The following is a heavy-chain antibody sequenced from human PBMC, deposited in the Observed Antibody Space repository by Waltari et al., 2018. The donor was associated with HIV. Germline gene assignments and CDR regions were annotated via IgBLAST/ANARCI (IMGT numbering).Heavy chain of an antibody. CDR3: TTVFRTYFYDSSGFYPFDY. CDR2: IKSKSEGGTI. J-gene: IGHJ4*02. Sequence: EVHLVESGGGLVKPGGSLTLSCAASGFTFTNAWMGWVRQTPGTGLELVGRIKSKSEGGTIDYAAHAKGRFTISREDSKNTLYLQINSLKTEDTAVYYCTTVFRTYFYDSSGFYPFDYWGQGTLVTVSS. V-gene: IGHV3-15*01. D-gene: IGHD3-22*01. CDR1: GFTFTNAW.